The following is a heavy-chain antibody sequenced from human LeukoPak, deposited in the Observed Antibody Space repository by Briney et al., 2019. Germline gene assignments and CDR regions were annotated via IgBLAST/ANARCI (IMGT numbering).Heavy chain of an antibody. CDR2: INHSGST. V-gene: IGHV4-34*01. J-gene: IGHJ6*03. Sequence: SETLSLTCAVYGGSFSGYYWSWIRQPPGKGLEWIGEINHSGSTNYNPSLKSRVTISVDTSKNQFSLKLSSVTAADTAVCYCARHRYYYRSGSYYGAPYMDVWGKGTTVTISS. D-gene: IGHD3-10*01. CDR1: GGSFSGYY. CDR3: ARHRYYYRSGSYYGAPYMDV.